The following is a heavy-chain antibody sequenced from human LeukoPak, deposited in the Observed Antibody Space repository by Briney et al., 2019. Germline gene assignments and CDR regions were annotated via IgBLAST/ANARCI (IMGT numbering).Heavy chain of an antibody. J-gene: IGHJ6*02. CDR2: ITASGTT. V-gene: IGHV3-23*01. CDR3: AKDRYDTSVWPYYYAMDV. CDR1: GFIFSTSA. D-gene: IGHD3-22*01. Sequence: GGSLRLSCAASGFIFSTSAMTWVRQAPGEGLDWVSYITASGTTYYADSVKGRFTISRDISNNTLYLQMNGLRAEDTALYYCAKDRYDTSVWPYYYAMDVWGQGTTVTVSS.